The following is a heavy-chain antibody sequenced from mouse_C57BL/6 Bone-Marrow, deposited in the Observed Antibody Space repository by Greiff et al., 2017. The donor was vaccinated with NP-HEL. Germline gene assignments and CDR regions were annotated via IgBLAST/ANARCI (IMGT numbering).Heavy chain of an antibody. CDR3: ARGIYYGSSSFDY. J-gene: IGHJ2*01. CDR1: GYTFTDYY. Sequence: EVQLQQSGPVLVKPGASVKMSCKASGYTFTDYYMNWVKQSHGKSLEWIGVINPYNGGTSYNQKFKGKATLTVDKSSSTAYMELNSLTSEDSAVYYCARGIYYGSSSFDYWGQGTTRTVSS. V-gene: IGHV1-19*01. D-gene: IGHD1-1*01. CDR2: INPYNGGT.